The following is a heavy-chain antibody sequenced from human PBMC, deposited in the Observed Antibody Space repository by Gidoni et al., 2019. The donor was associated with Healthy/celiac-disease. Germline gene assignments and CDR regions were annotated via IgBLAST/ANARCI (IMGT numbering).Heavy chain of an antibody. CDR2: ISAYNGNT. Sequence: QVQLVQSGAEVKKPGASVKVSCKASGYTFTRYGISWVRQAPGQGLEWMGWISAYNGNTNYAQKLQGRVTMTTDTSTSTAYMELSSLRSDHTALYYCARDPDIVLMVYARLAFDIWGQGTMVTVSS. CDR1: GYTFTRYG. D-gene: IGHD2-8*01. J-gene: IGHJ3*02. CDR3: ARDPDIVLMVYARLAFDI. V-gene: IGHV1-18*04.